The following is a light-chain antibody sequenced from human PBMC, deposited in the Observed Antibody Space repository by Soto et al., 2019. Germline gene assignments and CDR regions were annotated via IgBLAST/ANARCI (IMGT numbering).Light chain of an antibody. V-gene: IGKV1-9*01. CDR3: QQLNSYPIT. CDR2: DAS. J-gene: IGKJ5*01. Sequence: IQLTQSPSSLSASVGDRVTITCRASQGISSYLAWYQQKPGKAPKLLIYDASTLQSGVPSRFSGSGSGTDFTLTISSLQPEVFATYYCQQLNSYPITFGQGTRLEI. CDR1: QGISSY.